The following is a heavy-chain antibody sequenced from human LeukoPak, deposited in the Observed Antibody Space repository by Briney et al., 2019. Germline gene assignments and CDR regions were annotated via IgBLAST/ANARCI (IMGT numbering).Heavy chain of an antibody. J-gene: IGHJ4*02. CDR2: IYTSGST. CDR1: GGTISRYG. CDR3: ARDEYYYGSGSYYPFDY. D-gene: IGHD3-10*01. Sequence: PSETLSLTCAAAGGTISRYGRSWIRQPAGKGLEWIGSIYTSGSTYYNHSLKSRVTMSVDTSKNKFYLQLSTVTAEDTAVYYCARDEYYYGSGSYYPFDYWGQGTLVTVSS. V-gene: IGHV4-4*07.